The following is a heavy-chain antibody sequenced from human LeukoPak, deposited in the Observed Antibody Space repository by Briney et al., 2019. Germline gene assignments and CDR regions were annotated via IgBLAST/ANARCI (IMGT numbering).Heavy chain of an antibody. Sequence: GSLRLSCAASGFTFSSYAMHWVRQAPGKGLEWVAVISYDGSNKYYADSVKGRFTISRDNSKNTLYLQMNSLRAEDTAVYYCARAPYCSSTSCYSFDYWGQGTLVTVSS. J-gene: IGHJ4*02. D-gene: IGHD2-2*01. V-gene: IGHV3-30*04. CDR2: ISYDGSNK. CDR3: ARAPYCSSTSCYSFDY. CDR1: GFTFSSYA.